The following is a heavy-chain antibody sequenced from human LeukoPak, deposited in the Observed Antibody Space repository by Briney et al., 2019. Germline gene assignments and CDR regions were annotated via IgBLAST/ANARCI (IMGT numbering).Heavy chain of an antibody. CDR3: AGSRSSGYEDWFDP. V-gene: IGHV4-31*03. Sequence: SETLSLTCTVSGGSISSGGYYWSWIRQHSGKGLEWIGYIYYSGSTYYNPSLKRRMTISVDTSKNQFSLRLSSVTAADTAVYYCAGSRSSGYEDWFDPWGQGTLVTVSS. CDR1: GGSISSGGYY. D-gene: IGHD6-19*01. J-gene: IGHJ5*02. CDR2: IYYSGST.